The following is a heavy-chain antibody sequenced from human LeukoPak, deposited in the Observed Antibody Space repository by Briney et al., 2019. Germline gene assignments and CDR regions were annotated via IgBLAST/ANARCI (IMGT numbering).Heavy chain of an antibody. D-gene: IGHD5-12*01. J-gene: IGHJ4*02. Sequence: GGSLRLSCATSGFAFQTYALSWVRQAPGKGLEWVSTISGSGGHTYHADSVKGRFTISRDNSRDTLYLQMNSLRAEDTAVYYCAKFFRRVATLWEYYDCWGQGTPVTVSS. CDR3: AKFFRRVATLWEYYDC. V-gene: IGHV3-23*01. CDR1: GFAFQTYA. CDR2: ISGSGGHT.